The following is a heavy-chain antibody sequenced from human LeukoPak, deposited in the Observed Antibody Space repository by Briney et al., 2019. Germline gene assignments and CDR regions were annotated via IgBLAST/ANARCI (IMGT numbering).Heavy chain of an antibody. CDR2: ISAYNGNT. D-gene: IGHD6-6*01. CDR1: GYTFTSYG. J-gene: IGHJ4*02. V-gene: IGHV1-18*01. CDR3: ALFYSSSHPFDY. Sequence: ASVKVSCNASGYTFTSYGISWVRQAPGQGLEWMGWISAYNGNTNYAQKLQGRVTMTTDTPTSTAYMELRSLRSDDTAVYYCALFYSSSHPFDYWGQGTLVTVSS.